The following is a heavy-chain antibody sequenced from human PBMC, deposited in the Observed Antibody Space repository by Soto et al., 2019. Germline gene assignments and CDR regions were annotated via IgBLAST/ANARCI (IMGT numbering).Heavy chain of an antibody. D-gene: IGHD3-22*01. V-gene: IGHV3-53*01. CDR1: GFTVSSNY. CDR3: ARVPLGYDTTPFLDY. J-gene: IGHJ4*02. CDR2: IYSGGST. Sequence: EVQLVESGGGLIQPGGSLRLSCAASGFTVSSNYMSWVRQAPGKGLEWVSVIYSGGSTYYADSVKGRFTISRDNSKNTLYLQMNSLRAEDTAVYYCARVPLGYDTTPFLDYWGQGTLVTVSS.